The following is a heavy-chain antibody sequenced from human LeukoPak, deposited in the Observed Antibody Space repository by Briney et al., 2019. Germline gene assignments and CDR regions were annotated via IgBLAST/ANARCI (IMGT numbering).Heavy chain of an antibody. J-gene: IGHJ4*02. CDR1: GFTFSSYG. V-gene: IGHV3-30*02. D-gene: IGHD3-22*01. CDR2: IRYDGSNK. Sequence: PGGSLRLSCAASGFTFSSYGIHWVRQAPGKGLEWVAFIRYDGSNKYYADSVKGRFTVSRDNSKNTLYLQMNSLRAEDTAVYYCARDLLYYYDSSGYPLDYWGQGTLVTVSP. CDR3: ARDLLYYYDSSGYPLDY.